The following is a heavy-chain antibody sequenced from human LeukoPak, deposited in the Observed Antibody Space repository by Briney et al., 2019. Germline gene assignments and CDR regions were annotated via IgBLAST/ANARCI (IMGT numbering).Heavy chain of an antibody. V-gene: IGHV4-34*01. J-gene: IGHJ3*02. CDR2: INHSGST. Sequence: PSENLSLTCAVYGGSFSGYYWSWIRQPPGKGLEWIGEINHSGSTNYNPSLKSRVTISVDTSKNQFSLKLSSVTAADTAVYYCARRRNFRYCSSTSCYTPFDIWGQGTMVTVSS. CDR1: GGSFSGYY. CDR3: ARRRNFRYCSSTSCYTPFDI. D-gene: IGHD2-2*02.